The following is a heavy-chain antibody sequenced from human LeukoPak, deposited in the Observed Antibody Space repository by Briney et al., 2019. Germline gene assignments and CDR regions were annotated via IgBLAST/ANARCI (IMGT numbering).Heavy chain of an antibody. D-gene: IGHD3-10*01. CDR1: GYTFTGYY. Sequence: ASVKVSCKASGYTFTGYYMHWVRRAPGQGLEWMGWINPNSGGTNYAQKFQGRVTMTRDTSISTAYMELSRLRSDDTAVYYCASTRWYYGSGSDYWGQGTLVTVSS. CDR3: ASTRWYYGSGSDY. CDR2: INPNSGGT. J-gene: IGHJ4*02. V-gene: IGHV1-2*02.